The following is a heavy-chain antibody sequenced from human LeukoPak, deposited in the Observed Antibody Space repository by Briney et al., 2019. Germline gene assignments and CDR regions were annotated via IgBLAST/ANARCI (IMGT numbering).Heavy chain of an antibody. V-gene: IGHV3-74*01. Sequence: PRGSLRLSCAASGFTFSSYWMHWVRQVPGKGLVWVSRINPDGSSTTYADSVKGRFTISRDNAKNTLYLQMNSLRAEDTAVYYCTRGSGYSYGYRPPFYYYMDVWGKGTTVTVSS. CDR2: INPDGSST. CDR1: GFTFSSYW. CDR3: TRGSGYSYGYRPPFYYYMDV. D-gene: IGHD5-18*01. J-gene: IGHJ6*03.